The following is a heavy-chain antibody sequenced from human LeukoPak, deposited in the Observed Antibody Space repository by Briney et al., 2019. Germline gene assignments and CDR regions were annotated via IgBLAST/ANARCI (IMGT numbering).Heavy chain of an antibody. CDR1: GFTFSSYA. CDR2: IGGSGGIT. Sequence: GGSLRLSCAVSGFTFSSYAMSWARQAPGKGLEWVSVIGGSGGITYYADSVKGRFTVSRDDSKNTLYLQMNSLRAEDTAVYYCAKDGGLWVSAHWGDSWGRGTLVTVSS. CDR3: AKDGGLWVSAHWGDS. V-gene: IGHV3-23*01. J-gene: IGHJ4*02. D-gene: IGHD7-27*01.